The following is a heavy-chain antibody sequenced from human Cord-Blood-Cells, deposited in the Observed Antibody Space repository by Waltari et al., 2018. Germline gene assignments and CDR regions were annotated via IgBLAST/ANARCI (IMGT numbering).Heavy chain of an antibody. J-gene: IGHJ4*02. Sequence: VQLVQSVAEVKKPGSSVKVSCKATGDTFTSYAITWLGQAPGQGLEWRGGIIPIFGTANYAQKFQGRVTITADESTSTAYMELGSLRSEDTAVYYCARFAGSGSSFDYWGQGTLVTVSS. CDR2: IIPIFGTA. V-gene: IGHV1-69*01. CDR1: GDTFTSYA. CDR3: ARFAGSGSSFDY. D-gene: IGHD3-10*01.